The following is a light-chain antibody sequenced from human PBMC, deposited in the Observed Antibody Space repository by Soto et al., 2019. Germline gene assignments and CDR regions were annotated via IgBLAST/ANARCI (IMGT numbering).Light chain of an antibody. CDR2: GAS. CDR1: QSVSSSY. J-gene: IGKJ3*01. Sequence: EIVLTQSPGTLSLSPGERATLSCRASQSVSSSYLAWFQQKPGQAPRLLIYGASGRATGIPDRFSGSGSGTDFTLTIIRREPEDVVVYYCHQYGSSPLFTFGPGTKVDIK. V-gene: IGKV3-20*01. CDR3: HQYGSSPLFT.